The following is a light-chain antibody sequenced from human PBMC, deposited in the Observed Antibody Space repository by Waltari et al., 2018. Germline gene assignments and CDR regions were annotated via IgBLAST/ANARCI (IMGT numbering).Light chain of an antibody. Sequence: IVLTQSPATLSLSPGERATLSCRASRSVITYLARYQQKPGQAHRLLIYHASKRATGIPARCSGSGSVTDFALTISSVEPECCSVYYCQQRGNWRLTCGHGTRLEIK. CDR2: HAS. CDR1: RSVITY. J-gene: IGKJ5*01. CDR3: QQRGNWRLT. V-gene: IGKV3-11*01.